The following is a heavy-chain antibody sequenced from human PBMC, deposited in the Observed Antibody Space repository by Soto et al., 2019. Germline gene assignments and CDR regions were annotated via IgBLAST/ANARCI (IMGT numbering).Heavy chain of an antibody. CDR1: GFTFSIFA. J-gene: IGHJ4*02. V-gene: IGHV3-23*01. D-gene: IGHD7-27*01. CDR3: AKEVSLGSTVGLGY. CDR2: ISGSGGST. Sequence: PGGSLRLSCAGSGFTFSIFAMSWVRQSPGKGLEWVSTISGSGGSTYYADAVKGRFTISRDNSMGTLYLQMKSLRVEDTAIYYCAKEVSLGSTVGLGYWGQGALVTVAS.